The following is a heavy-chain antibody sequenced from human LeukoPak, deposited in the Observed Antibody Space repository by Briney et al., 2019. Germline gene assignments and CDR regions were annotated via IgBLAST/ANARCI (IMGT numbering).Heavy chain of an antibody. CDR2: INHSGST. D-gene: IGHD3-10*01. Sequence: PSETLSLTCAVYGGSFSGYYWSWIRQPPGKGLEWIGEINHSGSTNYNPSLKSRVTISVDTSKNQFSLKLGSVTAADTAVYYCARAGARSAFDIWGQGTMVTVSS. V-gene: IGHV4-34*01. CDR3: ARAGARSAFDI. J-gene: IGHJ3*02. CDR1: GGSFSGYY.